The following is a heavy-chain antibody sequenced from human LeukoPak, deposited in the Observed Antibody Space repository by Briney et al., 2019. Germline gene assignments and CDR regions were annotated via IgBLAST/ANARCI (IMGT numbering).Heavy chain of an antibody. CDR2: IYSGGST. J-gene: IGHJ6*02. V-gene: IGHV3-66*01. CDR1: GFTISSNY. D-gene: IGHD5-24*01. CDR3: ARDAEQLDGMDV. Sequence: PGGSLRLSCAASGFTISSNYMSWVRQAPGKGLEWVSVIYSGGSTYYADSVKGRFTISRDNSKNTLYLQMNSLRAEDTAVYYCARDAEQLDGMDVWGQGTTVTVSS.